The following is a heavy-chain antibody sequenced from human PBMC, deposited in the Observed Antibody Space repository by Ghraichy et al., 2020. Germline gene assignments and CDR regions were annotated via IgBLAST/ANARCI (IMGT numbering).Heavy chain of an antibody. CDR2: ISGSGGRT. CDR3: GKALSMDRGVNGGAT. CDR1: GFTFSSYA. Sequence: GGSLRLSCAASGFTFSSYAMSWVRQAPGKGLEWVSAISGSGGRTYYADSVKGRFTISRDNYKNTLYLQMNSLRAEDTAVYYCGKALSMDRGVNGGATWGQGTLVTVSS. V-gene: IGHV3-23*01. D-gene: IGHD3-10*01. J-gene: IGHJ5*02.